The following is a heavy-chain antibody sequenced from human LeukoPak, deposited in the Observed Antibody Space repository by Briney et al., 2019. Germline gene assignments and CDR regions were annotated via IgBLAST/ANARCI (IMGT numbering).Heavy chain of an antibody. CDR3: ASAESHDYGET. CDR1: GYTFTSYG. J-gene: IGHJ4*02. V-gene: IGHV1-2*02. Sequence: ASVKVTCKASGYTFTSYGISWVRPAPGQGLEWMGWIKPKSGGTQFAQKFQGRVTMDRDTSPSTVYMELCGLRSGDTAIYYCASAESHDYGETWGQGTLVTVSS. CDR2: IKPKSGGT. D-gene: IGHD3-16*01.